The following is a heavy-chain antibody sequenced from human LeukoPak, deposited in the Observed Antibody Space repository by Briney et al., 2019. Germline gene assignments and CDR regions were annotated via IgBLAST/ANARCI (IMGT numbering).Heavy chain of an antibody. CDR1: GYTFTSYG. CDR2: IIPIFGTA. D-gene: IGHD6-13*01. J-gene: IGHJ6*03. Sequence: ASVKVSCKASGYTFTSYGISWVRQAPGQGLEWMGGIIPIFGTANYAQKFQGRVTITADESTSTAYMELSSLRSEDTAVYYCARLSGAAADHYYYMDVWGKGTTVTISS. CDR3: ARLSGAAADHYYYMDV. V-gene: IGHV1-69*13.